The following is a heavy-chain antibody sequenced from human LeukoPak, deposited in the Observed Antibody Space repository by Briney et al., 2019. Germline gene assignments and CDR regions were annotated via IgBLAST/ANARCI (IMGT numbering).Heavy chain of an antibody. Sequence: PGGSLRLSCAASGFTFSSYGMHWVRQAPGKGLEWVAVISYDGSNKYYADSVKGRFTISRDNSKNTLYLQMNSLRAEDTAVYYCARGDPWELQSLYYFDYWGQGTLVTVSS. CDR2: ISYDGSNK. J-gene: IGHJ4*02. D-gene: IGHD1-26*01. CDR3: ARGDPWELQSLYYFDY. CDR1: GFTFSSYG. V-gene: IGHV3-30*03.